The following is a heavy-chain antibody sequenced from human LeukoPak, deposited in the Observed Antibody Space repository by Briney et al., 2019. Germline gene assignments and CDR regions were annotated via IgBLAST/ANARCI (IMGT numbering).Heavy chain of an antibody. CDR3: ARTYYDFWSGYWFDP. CDR2: IYYSGST. D-gene: IGHD3-3*01. J-gene: IGHJ5*02. V-gene: IGHV4-59*01. Sequence: SETLSLTCTVSGGSISSYYWSWIRQPPGKGLEWIGYIYYSGSTNYNPSLKSRVTISVDTSKNQLSLKLSSVTAADTAVYYCARTYYDFWSGYWFDPWGQGTLVTVSS. CDR1: GGSISSYY.